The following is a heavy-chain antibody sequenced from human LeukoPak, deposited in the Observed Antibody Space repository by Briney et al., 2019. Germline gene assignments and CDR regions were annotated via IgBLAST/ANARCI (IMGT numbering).Heavy chain of an antibody. D-gene: IGHD6-19*01. V-gene: IGHV3-48*01. CDR1: GFTFSSYS. CDR3: AREGQWLDLLGFDI. CDR2: ISSSSSTI. Sequence: GGSLRLSCAASGFTFSSYSMNWVRQAPGKGLEWVSYISSSSSTIYYADSVKGRFTISRDNAKNSLYLQMNSLRAEDTAVYYCAREGQWLDLLGFDIWGQGTMVTVSS. J-gene: IGHJ3*02.